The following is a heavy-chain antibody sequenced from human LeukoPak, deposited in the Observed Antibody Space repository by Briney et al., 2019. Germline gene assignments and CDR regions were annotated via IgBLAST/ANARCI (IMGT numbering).Heavy chain of an antibody. Sequence: GSSVKVSCKASGDNFSSYVITWVRQAPGQGLEWMGRIIPTLDVANFAQKFKGRVTITADRSANTAHLELSSLRSEDTAVYYCTREGVYSPDGSGYHRHAFDIWGKGTVVIVSS. CDR2: IIPTLDVA. CDR3: TREGVYSPDGSGYHRHAFDI. D-gene: IGHD3-22*01. J-gene: IGHJ3*02. V-gene: IGHV1-69*04. CDR1: GDNFSSYV.